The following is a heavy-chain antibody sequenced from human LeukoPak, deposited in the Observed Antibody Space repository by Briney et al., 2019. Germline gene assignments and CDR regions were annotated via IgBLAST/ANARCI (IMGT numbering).Heavy chain of an antibody. Sequence: GGSLRLSCAASGFTFSSYAMSWVRQAPGKGLEWVSAISGSGGSTYYADSVKGRFTISRDNSKNTLYLQMNSLRAEDTAVYYCAKDLPDIAVVPAAIQSSYFDYWGQGTLVTVSS. CDR3: AKDLPDIAVVPAAIQSSYFDY. CDR2: ISGSGGST. CDR1: GFTFSSYA. V-gene: IGHV3-23*01. D-gene: IGHD2-2*02. J-gene: IGHJ4*02.